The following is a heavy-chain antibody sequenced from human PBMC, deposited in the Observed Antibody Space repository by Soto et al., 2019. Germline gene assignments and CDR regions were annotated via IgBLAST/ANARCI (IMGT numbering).Heavy chain of an antibody. Sequence: QVQLVQSGAEVKKPGASVKVSCKASTYTFIDYFMHWVRQAPGQGLEWMGWINPNSGATNYAQKFQGRVSLTRDTSISTAYKELSRLRSDDTAVYYCAKRGTYDSSGDFDYWGQGTLVTVSS. V-gene: IGHV1-2*02. D-gene: IGHD3-22*01. J-gene: IGHJ4*02. CDR3: AKRGTYDSSGDFDY. CDR2: INPNSGAT. CDR1: TYTFIDYF.